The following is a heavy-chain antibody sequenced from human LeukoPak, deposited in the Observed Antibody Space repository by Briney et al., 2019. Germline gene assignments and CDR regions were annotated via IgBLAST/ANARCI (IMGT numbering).Heavy chain of an antibody. CDR2: INHSGST. CDR3: AREGSSWTLFDY. D-gene: IGHD6-13*01. CDR1: GGSFSGYY. J-gene: IGHJ4*02. Sequence: SETLSLTCAVYGGSFSGYYWSWIRQPPGKGLEWIGEINHSGSTNYNPSLKSRVTISVDTSKNQFSLKLSSVTAADTAVYYCAREGSSWTLFDYWGQGTLVTVSS. V-gene: IGHV4-34*01.